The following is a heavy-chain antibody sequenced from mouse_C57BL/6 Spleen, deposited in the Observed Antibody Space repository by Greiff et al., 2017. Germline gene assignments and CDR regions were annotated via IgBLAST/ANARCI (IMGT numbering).Heavy chain of an antibody. CDR2: INPNNGGT. CDR3: ANYYGSSLYAMEY. J-gene: IGHJ4*01. D-gene: IGHD1-1*01. V-gene: IGHV1-26*01. CDR1: GYTFTDYY. Sequence: EVQLQQSGPELVKPGASVKISCKASGYTFTDYYMNWVKQSHGKSLEWIGDINPNNGGTSYNQKFKGKATLTVDKSSSTAYMELRSLTSEDSAVYYCANYYGSSLYAMEYWGQGTSVTVSS.